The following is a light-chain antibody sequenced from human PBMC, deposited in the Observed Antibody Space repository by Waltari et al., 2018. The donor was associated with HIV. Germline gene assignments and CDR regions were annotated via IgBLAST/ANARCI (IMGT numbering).Light chain of an antibody. V-gene: IGLV2-23*02. CDR2: EVS. CDR1: SSDVGSYNL. J-gene: IGLJ2*01. CDR3: CSYAGSSTFVV. Sequence: QSALTQPASVSGSPGQSITISCTGTSSDVGSYNLVSWYQQHPGKAPKLMIYEVSKPPSGVSNRFSGSKSGNTASLTISGLQAEDEADYYCCSYAGSSTFVVFGGGTKLTVL.